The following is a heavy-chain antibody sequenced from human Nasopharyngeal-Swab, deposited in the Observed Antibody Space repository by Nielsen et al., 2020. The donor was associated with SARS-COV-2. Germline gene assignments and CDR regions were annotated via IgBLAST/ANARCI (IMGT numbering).Heavy chain of an antibody. V-gene: IGHV3-48*01. Sequence: SCKASGYTFTSYYMHWVRQAPGKGLEWVSSISSSSSTIYYADSVKGRFTISRDNAKNSLYLQMNSLRAEDTAVYYCARVSSGSGSYYSYFDYWGQGTLVTVSS. CDR2: ISSSSSTI. D-gene: IGHD3-10*01. CDR1: GYTFTSYY. CDR3: ARVSSGSGSYYSYFDY. J-gene: IGHJ4*02.